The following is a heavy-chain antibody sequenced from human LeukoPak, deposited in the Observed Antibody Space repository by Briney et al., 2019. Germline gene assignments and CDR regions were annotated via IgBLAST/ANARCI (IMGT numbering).Heavy chain of an antibody. Sequence: ASVKVSCKASGYTFTSYDINWVRQATGQGLEWMGWMNPNSGNTGYAQKFQGRVTITRNTSISTAYMELSSLRSEDTAVYYCARAVASIPAVVPAAIAPWGQGTLVTVSS. J-gene: IGHJ4*02. CDR3: ARAVASIPAVVPAAIAP. CDR1: GYTFTSYD. CDR2: MNPNSGNT. D-gene: IGHD2-2*01. V-gene: IGHV1-8*03.